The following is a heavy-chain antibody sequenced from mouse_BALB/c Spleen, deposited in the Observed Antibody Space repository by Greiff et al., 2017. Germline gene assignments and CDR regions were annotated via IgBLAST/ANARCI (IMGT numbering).Heavy chain of an antibody. J-gene: IGHJ3*01. CDR3: TRVGDGYYVGFAY. D-gene: IGHD2-3*01. CDR2: IYPSDSYT. V-gene: IGHV1-69*02. CDR1: GYTFTSYW. Sequence: QVQLQQPGAELVRPGASVKLSCKASGYTFTSYWINWVKQRPGQGLEWIGNIYPSDSYTNYNQKFKDKATLTVDKSSSTAYMQLSSPTSEDSAVYYCTRVGDGYYVGFAYWGQGTLVTVSA.